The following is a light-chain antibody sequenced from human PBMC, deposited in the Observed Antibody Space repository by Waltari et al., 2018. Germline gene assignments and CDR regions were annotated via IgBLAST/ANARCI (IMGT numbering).Light chain of an antibody. J-gene: IGKJ4*01. CDR2: GAS. CDR1: QTVRTTY. Sequence: EIVLPQSPGTLSLSPGERATLSCMASQTVRTTYLAWYQQKPGHAPTPFLYGASSRATGIPHRFSGSGSGTDFSLTISSLEPEDFAVYYCQQYDISPLTFGGGTKVEIK. V-gene: IGKV3-20*01. CDR3: QQYDISPLT.